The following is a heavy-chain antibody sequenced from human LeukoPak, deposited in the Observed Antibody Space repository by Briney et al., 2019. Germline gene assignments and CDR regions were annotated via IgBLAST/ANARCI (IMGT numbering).Heavy chain of an antibody. CDR3: AKKYSTGLDP. J-gene: IGHJ5*02. V-gene: IGHV3-23*01. CDR1: GGTFSSYA. Sequence: ASVKVSCKASGGTFSSYAMSWVRQAPGKGLEWVSDINGSGGSTYYADSVKGRFTISRDNSKNTLYLQMNSLRAEDTAVYYCAKKYSTGLDPWGQGTLVTVSS. CDR2: INGSGGST. D-gene: IGHD1-26*01.